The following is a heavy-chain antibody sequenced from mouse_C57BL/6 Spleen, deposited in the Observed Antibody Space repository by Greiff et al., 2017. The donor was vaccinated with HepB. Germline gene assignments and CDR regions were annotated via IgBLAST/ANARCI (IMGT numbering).Heavy chain of an antibody. D-gene: IGHD4-1*01. CDR3: VRHLLGPGDYAMDY. CDR2: IRSKSNNYAT. Sequence: EVHLVESGGGLVQPKGSLKLSCAASGFSFNTYAMNWVRQAPGKGLEWVARIRSKSNNYATYYADSVKDRFTISRDDSKSMLYLQMNNLKTEDTAMYYCVRHLLGPGDYAMDYWGQGTSVTVSS. J-gene: IGHJ4*01. CDR1: GFSFNTYA. V-gene: IGHV10-1*01.